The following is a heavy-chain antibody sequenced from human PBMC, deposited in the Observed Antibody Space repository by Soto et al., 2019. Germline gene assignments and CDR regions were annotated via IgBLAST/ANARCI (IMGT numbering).Heavy chain of an antibody. CDR3: ARGHDCWRVRLEY. CDR1: GYTFTNYD. V-gene: IGHV1-8*01. J-gene: IGHJ4*02. CDR2: MSTDSGNT. D-gene: IGHD3-3*01. Sequence: QVQLGQSGAEVKKPGASVKVSCKASGYTFTNYDTNWVRQAPGQGLEWMGWMSTDSGNTGYAQKFQGRVTMTRNTAIDTAYMELKSLRSEDTAVYYCARGHDCWRVRLEYWGQGTLVTASS.